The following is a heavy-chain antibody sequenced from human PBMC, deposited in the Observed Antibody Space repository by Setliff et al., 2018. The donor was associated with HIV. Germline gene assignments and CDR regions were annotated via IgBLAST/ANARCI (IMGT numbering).Heavy chain of an antibody. CDR1: GGSISSSSYY. Sequence: SETLSLTCTVSGGSISSSSYYWGWIRQPPGKGLEWIGSIYYSGSTYYNPSLKSRVTISVDTSKNQFSLKLSSVTAADTAVYYCARLKFGIAAAGTGDYYYMDVWGKGTTVTVS. CDR2: IYYSGST. J-gene: IGHJ6*03. CDR3: ARLKFGIAAAGTGDYYYMDV. V-gene: IGHV4-39*01. D-gene: IGHD6-13*01.